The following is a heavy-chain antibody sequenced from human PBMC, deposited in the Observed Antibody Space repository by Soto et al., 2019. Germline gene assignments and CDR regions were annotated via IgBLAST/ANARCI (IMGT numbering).Heavy chain of an antibody. Sequence: SETLSLTCTVSGGSISSYYWSWIRQPPGKGLEWIGYIYYSGSTNYNPSLKSRVTISVDTSKNQFSLKLNSMAAADTAVYYCARHNYGSGSTYFDYWGQGTLVTV. D-gene: IGHD3-10*01. CDR2: IYYSGST. CDR3: ARHNYGSGSTYFDY. CDR1: GGSISSYY. J-gene: IGHJ4*02. V-gene: IGHV4-59*08.